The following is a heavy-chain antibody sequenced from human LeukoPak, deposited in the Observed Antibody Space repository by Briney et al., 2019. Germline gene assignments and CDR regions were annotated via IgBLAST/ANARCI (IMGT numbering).Heavy chain of an antibody. J-gene: IGHJ3*01. D-gene: IGHD5/OR15-5a*01. V-gene: IGHV3-7*01. Sequence: GGSLRLSCTASGFTFSNYWMNWFRQAPGKGLEWVANIRRDGSERYYVDSVRGRFTISRDNAKNSLYLQMNNLRVEDTAVYYCEGGVTWGQGSMVTVSP. CDR3: EGGVT. CDR1: GFTFSNYW. CDR2: IRRDGSER.